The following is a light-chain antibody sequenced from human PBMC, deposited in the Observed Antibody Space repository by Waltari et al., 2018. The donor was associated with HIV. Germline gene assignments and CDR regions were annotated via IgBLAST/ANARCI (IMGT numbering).Light chain of an antibody. CDR3: VLFVRSGRV. CDR1: LGSVSTGYY. J-gene: IGLJ2*01. Sequence: QTVVIQEPSLSVSPGKTITITCGGNLGSVSTGYYPSWDQLTPGQAPRSLRYNTDVRSSGVPDRFACSIVGNQAALTLTGSQPDDDSVYYCVLFVRSGRVFGGGTKLTVL. V-gene: IGLV8-61*01. CDR2: NTD.